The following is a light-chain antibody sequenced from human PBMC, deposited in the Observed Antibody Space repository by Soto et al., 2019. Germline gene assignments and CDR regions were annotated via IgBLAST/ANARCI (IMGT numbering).Light chain of an antibody. Sequence: QSVLTQPPSVSGAPGQRVPISCTGSSSNIGAGYDVHWYQQLPGTAPKLLIHGNRNRPSGVPDRFSGSKSGTSASLAITGLQAEDEADYYCQSYDSSLSGSVFGGGTKLTVL. J-gene: IGLJ3*02. CDR3: QSYDSSLSGSV. CDR2: GNR. V-gene: IGLV1-40*01. CDR1: SSNIGAGYD.